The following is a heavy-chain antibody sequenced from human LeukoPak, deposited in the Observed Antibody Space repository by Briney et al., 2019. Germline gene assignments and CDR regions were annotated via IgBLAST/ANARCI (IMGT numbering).Heavy chain of an antibody. CDR2: ISGSGGST. CDR1: GITLSNYG. V-gene: IGHV3-23*01. J-gene: IGHJ4*02. CDR3: AKRGVAIRVILVGFHKEAYYFDS. D-gene: IGHD3-22*01. Sequence: PGGSLRLSCAASGITLSNYGMSWVRQAPGKGLEWVAGISGSGGSTNYADSVKGRFTISRDNPKNTLYLQMNSLRAEDTAVYFCAKRGVAIRVILVGFHKEAYYFDSWGQGALVTVSS.